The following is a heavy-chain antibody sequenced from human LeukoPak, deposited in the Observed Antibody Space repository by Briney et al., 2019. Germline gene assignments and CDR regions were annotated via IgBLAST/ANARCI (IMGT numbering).Heavy chain of an antibody. D-gene: IGHD6-13*01. CDR3: AGISGAGTF. Sequence: GGSLRLSCAGSGFTLSSYNMNWVRQAPGKGLEWVSSISTGGTYIYYADSVKGRFTISRDNAKNSLYLQMNTLRAEDTAVYYCAGISGAGTFWGQGTLVTVSS. CDR2: ISTGGTYI. J-gene: IGHJ4*02. CDR1: GFTLSSYN. V-gene: IGHV3-21*01.